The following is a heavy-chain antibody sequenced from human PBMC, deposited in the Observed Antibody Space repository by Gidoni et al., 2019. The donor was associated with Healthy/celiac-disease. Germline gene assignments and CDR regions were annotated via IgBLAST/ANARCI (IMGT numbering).Heavy chain of an antibody. D-gene: IGHD1-26*01. V-gene: IGHV3-23*01. CDR3: AKSQSGAFDI. CDR1: GFTVSSSA. J-gene: IGHJ3*02. CDR2: ISGSGGST. Sequence: EVQLLQSGRGLVQPVGSLRLSCAASGFTVSSSAMRWVRQPPGKGLEWVSAISGSGGSTYYADSVKVRFTISRDNSKNTLYLQMNSLRAEDTAVYYCAKSQSGAFDIWGQGTMVTVSS.